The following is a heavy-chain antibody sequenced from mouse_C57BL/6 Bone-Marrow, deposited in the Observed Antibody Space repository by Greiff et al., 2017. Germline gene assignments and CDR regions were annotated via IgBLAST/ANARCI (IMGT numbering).Heavy chain of an antibody. V-gene: IGHV2-2*01. Sequence: QVQLQQSGPGLVQPSQSLSITCTVSGFSLTSYGVHWVRQSPGKGLEWLGVIWSGGSTDYNADFISRLSISKDNYKSQVLFKMNSLQAEDTAIYYCARNSYDSNYSYYFDYWGQGTTLTVSS. CDR1: GFSLTSYG. CDR3: ARNSYDSNYSYYFDY. D-gene: IGHD2-5*01. CDR2: IWSGGST. J-gene: IGHJ2*01.